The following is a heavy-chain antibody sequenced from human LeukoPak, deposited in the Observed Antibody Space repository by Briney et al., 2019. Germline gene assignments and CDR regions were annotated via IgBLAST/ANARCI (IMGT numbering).Heavy chain of an antibody. CDR2: ISSSGSTI. CDR1: GFTFSTYA. J-gene: IGHJ4*02. D-gene: IGHD1-26*01. Sequence: PGGSLRLSCAASGFTFSTYAMTWIRQAPGKGLEWVSYISSSGSTIYYADSVKGRFTISRGNAKNSLYLQMNSLRAEDTAVYYCARAPIVGATYYFDYWGQGTLVTVSS. CDR3: ARAPIVGATYYFDY. V-gene: IGHV3-11*01.